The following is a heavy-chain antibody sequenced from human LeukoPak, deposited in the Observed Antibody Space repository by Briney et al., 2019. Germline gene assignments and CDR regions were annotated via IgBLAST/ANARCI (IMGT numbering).Heavy chain of an antibody. CDR1: GFTFSTFP. D-gene: IGHD1-7*01. Sequence: GRSLRLSCAASGFTFSTFPMHWVRQAPGKGLQWLAVVSQDGAHTYSADSVKGRFTISRDNSKNTLFLQMNRLTTEDTAVYYCARWAGTTVHYIDVWGNGTTVTVSS. J-gene: IGHJ6*03. CDR2: VSQDGAHT. CDR3: ARWAGTTVHYIDV. V-gene: IGHV3-30*01.